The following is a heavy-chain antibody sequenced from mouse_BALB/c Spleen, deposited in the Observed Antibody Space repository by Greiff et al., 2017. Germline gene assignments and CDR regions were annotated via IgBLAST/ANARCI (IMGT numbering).Heavy chain of an antibody. D-gene: IGHD2-1*01. CDR1: GYAFSSSW. CDR2: IYPGDGDT. V-gene: IGHV1-80*01. J-gene: IGHJ2*01. Sequence: QVQLQQPGAELVRPGASVKISCKASGYAFSSSWMNWVKQRPGQGLEWIGRIYPGDGDTNYNGKFKGKATLTADKSSSTAYMQLSSLTSVDSAVYFCARSRIYYGYFDYWGQGTTLTVSS. CDR3: ARSRIYYGYFDY.